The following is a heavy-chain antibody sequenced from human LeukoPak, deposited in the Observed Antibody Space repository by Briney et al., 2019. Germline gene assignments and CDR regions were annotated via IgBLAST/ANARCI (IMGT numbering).Heavy chain of an antibody. CDR1: GYTFTGYY. J-gene: IGHJ4*02. Sequence: GASVKVSCKASGYTFTGYYMHWVRQAPGQGLEWMGRTNPNSGGTNYAQKFQGRVTMTRDTSISTAYMELSRLRSDDTAVYYCARSDYERSTFDYWGQGTLVTVSS. CDR2: TNPNSGGT. D-gene: IGHD5-12*01. V-gene: IGHV1-2*06. CDR3: ARSDYERSTFDY.